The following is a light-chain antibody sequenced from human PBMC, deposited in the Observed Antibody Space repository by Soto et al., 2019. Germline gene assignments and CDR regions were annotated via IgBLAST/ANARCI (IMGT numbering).Light chain of an antibody. CDR1: NSIIGNKD. CDR3: GTWDSGLSVVV. CDR2: DNN. V-gene: IGLV1-51*01. Sequence: QSVLTQPPSVSAAPGQKVTISCSGSNSIIGNKDVSWYQQFPGTAPKLLIYDNNRRPSGIPDRFSASKSGTLATLAITGLQTGDEADYYCGTWDSGLSVVVFGGGTKVTVL. J-gene: IGLJ2*01.